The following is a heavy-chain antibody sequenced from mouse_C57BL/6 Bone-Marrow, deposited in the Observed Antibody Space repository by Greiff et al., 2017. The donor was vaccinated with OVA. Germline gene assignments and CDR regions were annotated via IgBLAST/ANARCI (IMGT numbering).Heavy chain of an antibody. Sequence: EVQRVESGEGLVKPGGSLKLSCAASGFTFSSYAMSWVRQTPEKRLAWVAYISSGGDYIYYADTVKGRFTISRDNARNTLYLQRSSLKSEDTAMYYCTREGAWGGPFYAMDYWGQGTSVTVSS. CDR2: ISSGGDYI. CDR1: GFTFSSYA. V-gene: IGHV5-9-1*02. CDR3: TREGAWGGPFYAMDY. J-gene: IGHJ4*01.